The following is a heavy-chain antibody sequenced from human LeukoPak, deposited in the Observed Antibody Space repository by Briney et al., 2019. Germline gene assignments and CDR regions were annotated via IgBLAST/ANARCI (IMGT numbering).Heavy chain of an antibody. V-gene: IGHV4-34*01. CDR1: GVSFSGYY. J-gene: IGHJ6*04. D-gene: IGHD4-17*01. CDR2: INHSGST. Sequence: PSETLSLTCAVYGVSFSGYYWSWLRQPPGKGLEWIGEINHSGSTNYNPSLKSRVTISVDTSKNQFSLKLSSVTAADTAVYYCARGGATTVTTSYYYYGMDVWGKGTTVTVSS. CDR3: ARGGATTVTTSYYYYGMDV.